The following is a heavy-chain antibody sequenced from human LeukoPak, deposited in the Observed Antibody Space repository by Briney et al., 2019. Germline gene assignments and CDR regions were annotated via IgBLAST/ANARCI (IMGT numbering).Heavy chain of an antibody. CDR2: IIPIFGTA. D-gene: IGHD3-22*01. Sequence: SVKVSCKASGGTFSSYAISWVRQAPGQGLEWMGGIIPIFGTANYAQKFQGRVTITAGESTSTAYMELSSLRSEDTAVYYCARDKGSYDSSGYYSGVYWGQGTLVTVSS. J-gene: IGHJ4*02. CDR3: ARDKGSYDSSGYYSGVY. V-gene: IGHV1-69*13. CDR1: GGTFSSYA.